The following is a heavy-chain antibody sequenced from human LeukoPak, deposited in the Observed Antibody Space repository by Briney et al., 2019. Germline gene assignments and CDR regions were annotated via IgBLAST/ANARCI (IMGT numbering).Heavy chain of an antibody. Sequence: ASVNVSCKTSGYTFIAYGISWVRQAPGQGLEWMAWISAYNGNKNFAQKLQGRVTMTTDTSTSTAYMELRSLRFDDTAVYYCARLYYYGSGGYQNWLDPWGQGTLITVSA. D-gene: IGHD3-22*01. CDR2: ISAYNGNK. CDR1: GYTFIAYG. CDR3: ARLYYYGSGGYQNWLDP. J-gene: IGHJ5*02. V-gene: IGHV1-18*01.